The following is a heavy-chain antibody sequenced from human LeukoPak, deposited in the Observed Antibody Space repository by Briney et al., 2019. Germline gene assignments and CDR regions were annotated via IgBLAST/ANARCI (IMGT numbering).Heavy chain of an antibody. CDR1: GYTFTSYD. V-gene: IGHV1-8*01. CDR2: MNPNSGNT. CDR3: ARGYIYSRDYYFDY. J-gene: IGHJ4*02. D-gene: IGHD3-22*01. Sequence: ASVKVSCKASGYTFTSYDINWLGQATGQGLEGMGWMNPNSGNTVYAQTFQGRVTMTRNTSISTAYMALSSLRSEDTAVHYCARGYIYSRDYYFDYWGQGTLVTVSS.